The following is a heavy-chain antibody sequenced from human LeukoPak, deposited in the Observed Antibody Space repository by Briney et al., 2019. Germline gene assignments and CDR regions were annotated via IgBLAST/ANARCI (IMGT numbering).Heavy chain of an antibody. Sequence: GGSLRLSCAASGFTFSSYEMNWVRQAPGKGLEWVSYISSSGSTIYYADSVKGRFTIPRDNAKNSLYLQMNSLRAEDTAVYYCARDIDHSISFGLLIWGQGTLVTVSS. D-gene: IGHD6-13*01. V-gene: IGHV3-48*03. CDR2: ISSSGSTI. CDR3: ARDIDHSISFGLLI. J-gene: IGHJ4*02. CDR1: GFTFSSYE.